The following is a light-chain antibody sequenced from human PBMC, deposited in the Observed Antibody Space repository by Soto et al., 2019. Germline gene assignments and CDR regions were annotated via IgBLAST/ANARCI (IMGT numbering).Light chain of an antibody. J-gene: IGKJ2*01. Sequence: DIVMTQSPDSLAVSLGERATINCKSSQSVLYSSNNKNYLAWYQQKPGQPPKLLIYWASTRESGVPDRFSGSGSGTDFTLTISRLQAEDVAVYYCQQYYITPPYTFGQGTKLEIK. CDR3: QQYYITPPYT. CDR2: WAS. CDR1: QSVLYSSNNKNY. V-gene: IGKV4-1*01.